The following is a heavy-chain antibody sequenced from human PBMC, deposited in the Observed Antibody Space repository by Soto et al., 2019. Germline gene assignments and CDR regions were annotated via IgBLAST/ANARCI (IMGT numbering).Heavy chain of an antibody. CDR2: INHSGST. D-gene: IGHD2-15*01. CDR3: ARVVVAAPSGFDP. Sequence: QVQLQQWGAGLLKPSETLSLTCAVYGGSFSGYYWSWIRQPPGKGLEWIGEINHSGSTNYNPSLKSRVTISVDTSKNQFALKLSSVTAADTAVYYCARVVVAAPSGFDPWGQETLVTVSS. CDR1: GGSFSGYY. V-gene: IGHV4-34*01. J-gene: IGHJ5*02.